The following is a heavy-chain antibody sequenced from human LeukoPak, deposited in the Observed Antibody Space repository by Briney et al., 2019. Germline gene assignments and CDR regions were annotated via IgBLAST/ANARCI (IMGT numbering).Heavy chain of an antibody. Sequence: GGSLRLSCAASGFTFSNYAMNWVRQAPGKGLEWVSGIRVTDNTYYADSVKGRFTISRDNSENTLYLQMNSLRAEDTAVYYCANPGSYGAFDIWGQGTMVTVSS. CDR2: IRVTDNT. CDR1: GFTFSNYA. CDR3: ANPGSYGAFDI. V-gene: IGHV3-23*01. D-gene: IGHD3-10*01. J-gene: IGHJ3*02.